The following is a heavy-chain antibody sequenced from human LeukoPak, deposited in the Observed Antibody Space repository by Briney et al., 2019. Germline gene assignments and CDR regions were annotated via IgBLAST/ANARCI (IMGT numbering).Heavy chain of an antibody. J-gene: IGHJ6*03. CDR2: IYYSGST. CDR1: GGSISSYY. CDR3: ARVGYCSSTSCYTGYYYMDV. V-gene: IGHV4-59*01. Sequence: PSKTLSLTRTVSGGSISSYYWSWIRQPPGKGLEWIGYIYYSGSTNYNPSLKSRVTISVDTSKNQFSLKLSSVTAADTAVYYCARVGYCSSTSCYTGYYYMDVWGKGTTVTVSS. D-gene: IGHD2-2*02.